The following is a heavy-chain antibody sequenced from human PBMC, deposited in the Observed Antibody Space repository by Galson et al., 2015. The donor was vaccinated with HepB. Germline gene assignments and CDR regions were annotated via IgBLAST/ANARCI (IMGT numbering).Heavy chain of an antibody. CDR3: ARSTYSSSFDH. J-gene: IGHJ4*02. D-gene: IGHD6-13*01. CDR2: INHNGGT. CDR1: GGSFSGYY. Sequence: SETLSLTCGVYGGSFSGYYWSWIRQPPGKGLERIGEINHNGGTNYNPSLKSRVTISLDTSENQFSLNLSSLTATDTAVYYCARSTYSSSFDHWGQGALVTVSS. V-gene: IGHV4-34*01.